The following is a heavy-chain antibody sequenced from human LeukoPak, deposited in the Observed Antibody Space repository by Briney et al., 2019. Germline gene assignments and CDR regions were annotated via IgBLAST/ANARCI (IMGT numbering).Heavy chain of an antibody. CDR2: TSPKGAGT. CDR3: ARDNYCTLDY. Sequence: GASVKVSCKVSGYTFTDYYIHWVRQAPGQGREWMGWTSPKGAGTMTAQKFQGRITMTGDTSISTVYMELDRLTFDDTAEYYCARDNYCTLDYWGQGTLVTVSS. D-gene: IGHD4-11*01. V-gene: IGHV1-2*02. CDR1: GYTFTDYY. J-gene: IGHJ4*02.